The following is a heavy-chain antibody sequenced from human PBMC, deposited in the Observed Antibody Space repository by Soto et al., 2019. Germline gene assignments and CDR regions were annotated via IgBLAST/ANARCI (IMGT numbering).Heavy chain of an antibody. CDR2: IKGDESDT. Sequence: EVQLVESGGGLVQPGGSLRLSCAASGFSFSTYWMHWVRQAPGKGLVWVSRIKGDESDTNYADSVKGRFTISRDNAQKTLYLQMSSLRAEDTAIYYCARGAYRAYYLDHWGQGALVTIS. CDR1: GFSFSTYW. V-gene: IGHV3-74*01. CDR3: ARGAYRAYYLDH. J-gene: IGHJ4*02. D-gene: IGHD3-10*01.